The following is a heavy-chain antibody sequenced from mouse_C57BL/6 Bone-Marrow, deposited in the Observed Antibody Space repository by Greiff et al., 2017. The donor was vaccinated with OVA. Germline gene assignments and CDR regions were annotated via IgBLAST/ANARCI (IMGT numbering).Heavy chain of an antibody. D-gene: IGHD2-10*01. CDR3: ARGSSYYGAYYAMDY. CDR2: ISYDGSN. Sequence: EVKLQESGPGLVKPSQSLSLTCSVTGYSITSGYYWNWIRQFPGNKLEWMGYISYDGSNNYNPSLKNRISITRDTSKNQFFLKLNSVTTEDTATYYCARGSSYYGAYYAMDYWGQGTSVTVSS. J-gene: IGHJ4*01. V-gene: IGHV3-6*01. CDR1: GYSITSGYY.